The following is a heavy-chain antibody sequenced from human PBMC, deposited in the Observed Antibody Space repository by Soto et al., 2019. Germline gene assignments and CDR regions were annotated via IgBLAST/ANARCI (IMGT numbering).Heavy chain of an antibody. V-gene: IGHV4-59*01. J-gene: IGHJ3*02. CDR3: ARGDTIVGATRGAFDI. CDR2: IYYSGST. Sequence: PSESLSHSGTEAGGFNRSDYWSWIRQPPGKGLEWIGYIYYSGSTNYNPSLKSRVTISVDTSKNQFSLKLSSVTAADTAVYYCARGDTIVGATRGAFDIWVQGTMATVSS. D-gene: IGHD1-26*01. CDR1: GGFNRSDY.